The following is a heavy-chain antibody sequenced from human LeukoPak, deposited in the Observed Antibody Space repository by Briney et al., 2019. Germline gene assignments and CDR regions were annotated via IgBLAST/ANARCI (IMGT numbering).Heavy chain of an antibody. CDR3: ARGGGKYGSTVFDY. Sequence: SETLSLTCAVYGGSFSGYYWSWIRQPPGKGLEWIGEINHSGSTNYNPSLKSRVTISVDTSKNQFSLKLSSVTAADTAVYYCARGGGKYGSTVFDYWGQGTLVTVSS. CDR2: INHSGST. V-gene: IGHV4-34*01. J-gene: IGHJ4*02. D-gene: IGHD4-17*01. CDR1: GGSFSGYY.